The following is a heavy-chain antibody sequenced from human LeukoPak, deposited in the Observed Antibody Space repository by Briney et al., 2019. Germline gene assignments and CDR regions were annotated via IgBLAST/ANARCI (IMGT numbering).Heavy chain of an antibody. CDR1: GYSFTSYW. Sequence: GESLKISCKGSGYSFTSYWIGWVRQMPGKGLEWMGIIYPGDSDTRYSPSFQGQVTISADKSISTAYLQWSSLKASDTAMYYCARLIYEYSSSPGWFDPWGQGTLVTVSS. V-gene: IGHV5-51*01. CDR2: IYPGDSDT. CDR3: ARLIYEYSSSPGWFDP. J-gene: IGHJ5*02. D-gene: IGHD6-6*01.